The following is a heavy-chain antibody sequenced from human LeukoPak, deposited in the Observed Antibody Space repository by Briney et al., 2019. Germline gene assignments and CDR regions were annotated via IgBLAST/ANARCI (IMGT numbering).Heavy chain of an antibody. CDR1: GYTFTCYY. CDR3: ARASTYSSGWYSY. D-gene: IGHD6-19*01. J-gene: IGHJ4*02. Sequence: GASVKVSCKASGYTFTCYYMHWVRQAPGQGREWMGWINPNSGGTNYAQKFQGRVTMTRDTSISTAYMELSRLRSDDTAVYYCARASTYSSGWYSYWGQGTLVTVSS. CDR2: INPNSGGT. V-gene: IGHV1-2*02.